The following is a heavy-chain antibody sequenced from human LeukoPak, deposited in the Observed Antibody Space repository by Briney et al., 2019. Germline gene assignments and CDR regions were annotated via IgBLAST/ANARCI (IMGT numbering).Heavy chain of an antibody. J-gene: IGHJ4*02. Sequence: PGGSLRLSCAASGFTFSSYAMSWVRQAPGKGLEWVSAISGSGGSTYYADSVKGRFTISRDNSKNTLYLRMNSLRAEDTAVYYCAKDVAIQLWLGYFDYWGQGTLVTVSS. V-gene: IGHV3-23*01. CDR3: AKDVAIQLWLGYFDY. D-gene: IGHD5-18*01. CDR2: ISGSGGST. CDR1: GFTFSSYA.